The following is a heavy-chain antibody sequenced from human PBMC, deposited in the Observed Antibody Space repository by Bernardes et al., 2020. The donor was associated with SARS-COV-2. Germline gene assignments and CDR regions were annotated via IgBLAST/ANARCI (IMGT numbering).Heavy chain of an antibody. V-gene: IGHV3-30*18. CDR2: ISYEGSNK. J-gene: IGHJ4*02. CDR3: EKGTRYYESSGFDYYFED. Sequence: GGSLRLSCSASGFTFSRYGMHWVRQAPGKGLEWVAVISYEGSNKYYVDSVKGRFTISRDNVKNTVYLQLNSLRAEDTAVYYCEKGTRYYESSGFDYYFEDWGQGALVTVSS. CDR1: GFTFSRYG. D-gene: IGHD3-22*01.